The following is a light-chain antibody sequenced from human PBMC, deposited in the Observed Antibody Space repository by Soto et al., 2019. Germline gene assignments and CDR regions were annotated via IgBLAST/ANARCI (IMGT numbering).Light chain of an antibody. Sequence: QSALTQPRSVSGSPGQSVTISCTGTSSDVGGSNYVSWYQQHPGKAPKLLIYDVSTRPSGVPDRFSASKSGNTASLTISGLQAEDEADYYCCAYAASYTWVFGGGTKLTVL. J-gene: IGLJ3*02. CDR2: DVS. CDR1: SSDVGGSNY. V-gene: IGLV2-11*01. CDR3: CAYAASYTWV.